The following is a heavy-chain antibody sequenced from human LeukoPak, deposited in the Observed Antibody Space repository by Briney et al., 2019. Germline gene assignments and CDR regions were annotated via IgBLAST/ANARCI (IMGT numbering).Heavy chain of an antibody. CDR3: ARVPPYYYDSSGYYAGAFDI. J-gene: IGHJ3*02. V-gene: IGHV1-69*05. Sequence: GASVKVSCKASGGTFSSYAISWVRQAPGRGLEWMGGIIPIFGTANYAQKFQGRVTITTDESTSTAYMELSSLRSEDTAVYYCARVPPYYYDSSGYYAGAFDIWGQGTMVTVSS. CDR2: IIPIFGTA. D-gene: IGHD3-22*01. CDR1: GGTFSSYA.